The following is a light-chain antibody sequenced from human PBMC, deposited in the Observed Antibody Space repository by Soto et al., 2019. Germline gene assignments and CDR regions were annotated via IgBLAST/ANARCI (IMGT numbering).Light chain of an antibody. CDR3: QQYGGSPFS. Sequence: IVLTQSPDTLSLSPGERATLSCRASQSVSSTFLAWFQQKPGQAPRLLIYGASTRATGIPDRFSGSGSGTDFTLTISRLEPEDFAVYYCQQYGGSPFSFGPGTKVDIK. J-gene: IGKJ3*01. CDR1: QSVSSTF. CDR2: GAS. V-gene: IGKV3-20*01.